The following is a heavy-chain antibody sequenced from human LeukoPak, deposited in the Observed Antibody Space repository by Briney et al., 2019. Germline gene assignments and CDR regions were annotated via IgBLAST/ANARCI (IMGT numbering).Heavy chain of an antibody. J-gene: IGHJ4*02. V-gene: IGHV1-46*01. CDR2: INPSGGST. D-gene: IGHD2-15*01. CDR1: GYXFSRYY. Sequence: GASVKVSCKASGYXFSRYYIHWVRQAPGKGLEWMGIINPSGGSTNYAQKFQGRVTMTRDTITSTIYMELSSLRSEDTAVYYCARDIYCSGGSCYPGGYFDYWGQGTQVTVSS. CDR3: ARDIYCSGGSCYPGGYFDY.